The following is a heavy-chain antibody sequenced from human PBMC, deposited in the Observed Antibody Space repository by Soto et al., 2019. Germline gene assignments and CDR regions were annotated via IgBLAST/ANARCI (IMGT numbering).Heavy chain of an antibody. D-gene: IGHD2-2*01. CDR1: GFTFSSYA. V-gene: IGHV3-30-3*01. CDR3: ARRYPFYGMDV. J-gene: IGHJ6*02. Sequence: GGSLRLSCAASGFTFSSYAMHWVRQAPGKGLEWVAVISYDGSNKYYADSVKGRFTISRDNSKNTLYLQMNSLRAEDTAVYYCARRYPFYGMDVWGQGTTVTVSS. CDR2: ISYDGSNK.